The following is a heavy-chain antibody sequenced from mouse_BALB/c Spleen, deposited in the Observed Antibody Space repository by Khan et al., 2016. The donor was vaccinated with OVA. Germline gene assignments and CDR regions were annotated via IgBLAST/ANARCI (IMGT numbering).Heavy chain of an antibody. V-gene: IGHV3-2*02. CDR3: ARLGPGFTY. CDR2: ISYSGST. J-gene: IGHJ3*01. D-gene: IGHD4-1*01. CDR1: GYSITSDYA. Sequence: VQLKESGPGLVKPSQSLSLTCTVTGYSITSDYAWNWIRQFPGNKLEWMGYISYSGSTSYNPSLKSRISNTRDTSKNQFFLHLNSVTTEDTATYYCARLGPGFTYWGQGTLVTVSA.